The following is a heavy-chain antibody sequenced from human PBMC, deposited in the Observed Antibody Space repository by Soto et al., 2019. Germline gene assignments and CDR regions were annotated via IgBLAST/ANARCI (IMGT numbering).Heavy chain of an antibody. Sequence: QVQLVQSGAEVKKPGASVKVSCKASGYTFTSYAMHWVRQAPGQRLEWMGWINAGNGNTNYAQKLQGRVTMTTDTSTSTAYMELRSLRSDDTAVYYCAREEGAITGTTFDLDVWGQGTTVTVSS. CDR1: GYTFTSYA. CDR2: INAGNGNT. CDR3: AREEGAITGTTFDLDV. D-gene: IGHD1-7*01. V-gene: IGHV1-3*01. J-gene: IGHJ6*02.